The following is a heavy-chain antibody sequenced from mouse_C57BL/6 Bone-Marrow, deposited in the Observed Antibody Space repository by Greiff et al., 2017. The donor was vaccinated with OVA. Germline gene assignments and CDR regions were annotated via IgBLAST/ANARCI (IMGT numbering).Heavy chain of an antibody. J-gene: IGHJ3*01. CDR1: GYSFTGYY. Sequence: EVQLQQSGPELVKPGASVKISCKASGYSFTGYYMNWVQQSPEKSLEWIGEINPSTGGTTYNQKFTAKANLTVDKSYSKADMQLKSLTSEDSAVYDCARGGTSPFAYWGQGTLVTVSA. D-gene: IGHD4-1*01. CDR2: INPSTGGT. CDR3: ARGGTSPFAY. V-gene: IGHV1-42*01.